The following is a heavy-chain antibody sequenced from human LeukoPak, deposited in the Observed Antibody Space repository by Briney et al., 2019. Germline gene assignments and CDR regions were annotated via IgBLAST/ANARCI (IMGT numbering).Heavy chain of an antibody. Sequence: ASVKVSCKASGYTFTSYDINWVRQATGQGLEWMGWMNPNSGNTGYAQKFQGRVTMTRNTSISTAYMELSSLRSEDTAVYYCARGTPRNHYYDSSGYGWFDPWGQGTLVTVSS. D-gene: IGHD3-22*01. CDR2: MNPNSGNT. CDR1: GYTFTSYD. CDR3: ARGTPRNHYYDSSGYGWFDP. V-gene: IGHV1-8*01. J-gene: IGHJ5*02.